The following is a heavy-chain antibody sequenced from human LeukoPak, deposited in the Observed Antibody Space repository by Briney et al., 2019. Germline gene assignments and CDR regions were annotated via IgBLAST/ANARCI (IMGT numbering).Heavy chain of an antibody. D-gene: IGHD5-12*01. V-gene: IGHV4-39*02. J-gene: IGHJ6*03. CDR2: IYYSGST. Sequence: SETLSLTFTVSGGSISSSSYYWGWIRQPPGKGLEWIGSIYYSGSTYYNPSLKSRVTISVDTSKNQFSLNLSSVTAADTAVYYCARDSGYDYQFHYYMDVWGKGTTVTVSS. CDR3: ARDSGYDYQFHYYMDV. CDR1: GGSISSSSYY.